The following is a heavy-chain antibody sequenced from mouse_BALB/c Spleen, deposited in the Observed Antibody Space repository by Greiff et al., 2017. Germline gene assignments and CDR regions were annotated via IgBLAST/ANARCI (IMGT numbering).Heavy chain of an antibody. J-gene: IGHJ2*01. D-gene: IGHD1-1*01. V-gene: IGHV5-4*02. CDR1: GFTFSDYY. Sequence: EVKLVESGGGLVKPGGSLKLSCAASGFTFSDYYMYWVRQTPEKRLEWVATISDGGSYTYYPDSVKGRFTISRDNAKNNLYLQMSSLKSEDTAMYYCARADGSSYFDYWGQGTTLTVSS. CDR2: ISDGGSYT. CDR3: ARADGSSYFDY.